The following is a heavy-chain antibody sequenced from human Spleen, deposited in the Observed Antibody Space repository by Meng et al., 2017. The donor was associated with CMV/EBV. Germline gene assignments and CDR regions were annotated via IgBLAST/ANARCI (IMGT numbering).Heavy chain of an antibody. CDR2: ISSSSDFI. D-gene: IGHD2-8*01. CDR1: RFTFSSYT. J-gene: IGHJ6*02. CDR3: ARDNGGPNPYYYYGMDV. V-gene: IGHV3-21*01. Sequence: GSLRLSCEASRFTFSSYTMNWVRQAPGKGLEWVSSISSSSDFIYYADSVKGRFTISRDNADHSLYLQMNSLRAEDTAVYYCARDNGGPNPYYYYGMDVWGQGTTVTVSS.